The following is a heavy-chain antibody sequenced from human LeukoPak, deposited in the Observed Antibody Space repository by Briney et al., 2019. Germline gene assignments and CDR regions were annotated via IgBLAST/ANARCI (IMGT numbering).Heavy chain of an antibody. CDR3: ARVAVADH. J-gene: IGHJ4*02. Sequence: GGSLRLSCVGSGFTFSDYYMDWVRQAPGKGLEWVANIKQDGSEKYYVDSVKGRFTISRDNAKNSLYLQMNSLRAGDTAVYYCARVAVADHWGQGTLVTVSS. D-gene: IGHD6-19*01. V-gene: IGHV3-7*04. CDR2: IKQDGSEK. CDR1: GFTFSDYY.